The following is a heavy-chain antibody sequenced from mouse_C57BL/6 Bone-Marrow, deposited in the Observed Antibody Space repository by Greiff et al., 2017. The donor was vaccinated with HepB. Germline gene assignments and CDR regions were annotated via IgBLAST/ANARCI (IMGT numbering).Heavy chain of an antibody. CDR1: GFNIKDDY. Sequence: DVKLQESGAELVRPGASVKLSCTASGFNIKDDYMHWVKQRPEQGLEWIGWIDPENGDTEYASKFQGKATITADTSSNTAYLQLSSLTSEDTAVYYCTTEDGDAYWGQGTLVTVSA. D-gene: IGHD2-3*01. J-gene: IGHJ3*01. CDR2: IDPENGDT. CDR3: TTEDGDAY. V-gene: IGHV14-4*01.